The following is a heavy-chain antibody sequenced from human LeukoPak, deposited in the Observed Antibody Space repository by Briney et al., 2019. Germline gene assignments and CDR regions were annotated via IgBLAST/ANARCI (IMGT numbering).Heavy chain of an antibody. V-gene: IGHV4-59*08. J-gene: IGHJ3*02. Sequence: KPSETLSLTCTVSGPSISSYYWSWIRHLPGKGLEWIGYIYYSGSTNYNPSLKSRVTISVDTSKNQFSLELGSVTAAGTAVYYCARQVELPSFDIWGQGTMVTVSS. CDR2: IYYSGST. D-gene: IGHD1-26*01. CDR3: ARQVELPSFDI. CDR1: GPSISSYY.